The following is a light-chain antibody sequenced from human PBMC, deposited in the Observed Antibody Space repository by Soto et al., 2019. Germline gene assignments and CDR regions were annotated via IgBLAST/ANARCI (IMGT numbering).Light chain of an antibody. CDR3: QQSYSAPFT. V-gene: IGKV1-39*01. Sequence: DIQMTQSPSSLSASVGDRVTITCRASQSISNYLNWYQRKPGKAPKLLIYAASSLQSGVPSRFSGSGSGTEFTLTINSLQPEDFATYDCQQSYSAPFTFGPGTKVDLK. J-gene: IGKJ3*01. CDR2: AAS. CDR1: QSISNY.